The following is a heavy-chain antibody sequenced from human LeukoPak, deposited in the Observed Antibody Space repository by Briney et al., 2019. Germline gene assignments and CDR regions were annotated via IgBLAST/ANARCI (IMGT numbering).Heavy chain of an antibody. V-gene: IGHV6-1*01. J-gene: IGHJ5*02. CDR1: GDSASSNSAA. CDR3: ARVPFMVRGLGWLDP. D-gene: IGHD3-10*01. Sequence: SGPGLVKPSQTLSLTCAISGDSASSNSAAWNWIRQSPSRGLEWLGMTYYRSKWYNDYAVSVKSRITINPDTSKNQFSLQLNSVTPEDTAVYYCARVPFMVRGLGWLDPWGQGTLVTVSS. CDR2: TYYRSKWYN.